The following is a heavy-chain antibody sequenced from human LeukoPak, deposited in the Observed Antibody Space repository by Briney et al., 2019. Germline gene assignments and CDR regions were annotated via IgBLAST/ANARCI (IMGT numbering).Heavy chain of an antibody. CDR3: ARDSQHGRFDP. CDR2: IYGDGITT. D-gene: IGHD5-24*01. J-gene: IGHJ5*02. Sequence: GGSLRLSCAASGFTFSSYAMSWVRQAPGKGLVWVSCIYGDGITTTYADSVKGRFTITRDNAKNTVSLQMNSLRVEDTAVYYCARDSQHGRFDPWGQGTLVTVSS. CDR1: GFTFSSYA. V-gene: IGHV3-74*01.